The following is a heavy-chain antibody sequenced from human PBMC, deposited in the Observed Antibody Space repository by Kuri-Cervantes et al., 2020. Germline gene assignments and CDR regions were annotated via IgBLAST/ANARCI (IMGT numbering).Heavy chain of an antibody. CDR3: ARHNWNYPSLYYYYGMDV. Sequence: SETLSLTCTVSGGSISSNYWSWIRQPAGKGLEWIGRIYTSGSTNYNPSLKSRVTMSVDTSKNQFSLKLSSVTAADTAVYYCARHNWNYPSLYYYYGMDVWSQGSTVTVSS. V-gene: IGHV4-4*07. J-gene: IGHJ6*02. CDR1: GGSISSNY. D-gene: IGHD1-7*01. CDR2: IYTSGST.